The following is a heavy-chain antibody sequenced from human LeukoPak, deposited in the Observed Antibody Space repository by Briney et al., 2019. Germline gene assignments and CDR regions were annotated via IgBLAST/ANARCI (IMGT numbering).Heavy chain of an antibody. CDR2: IYYSGST. Sequence: SETLPLTCTVSGGSISSYYWSWIRQPPGKGLEWIGYIYYSGSTNYNPSLKSRVTISVDTSKNQFSLKLRSVTAADTAVYYCARISSSNWYNERGAFDVWGQGTMVTVSS. J-gene: IGHJ3*01. D-gene: IGHD6-13*01. CDR3: ARISSSNWYNERGAFDV. CDR1: GGSISSYY. V-gene: IGHV4-59*01.